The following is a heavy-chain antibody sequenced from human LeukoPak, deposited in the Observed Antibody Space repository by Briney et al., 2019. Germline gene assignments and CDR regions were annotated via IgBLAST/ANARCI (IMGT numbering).Heavy chain of an antibody. CDR3: ARGVEMATMDAFDI. CDR1: GYSISSGYY. D-gene: IGHD5-24*01. CDR2: INYSGST. Sequence: QASETLSLTCTVSGYSISSGYYWSWIRQPPGKGLEWIGEINYSGSTNYNPSLKSRVTISVDTSKNQFSLKLSSVTAADTAVFYCARGVEMATMDAFDIWGQGTMVTVSS. V-gene: IGHV4-38-2*02. J-gene: IGHJ3*02.